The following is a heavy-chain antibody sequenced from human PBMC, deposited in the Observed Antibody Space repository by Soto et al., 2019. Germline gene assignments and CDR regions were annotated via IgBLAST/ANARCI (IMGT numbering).Heavy chain of an antibody. J-gene: IGHJ6*02. CDR2: INPSGGST. CDR3: ARANVVVAATPSYYYYGMDV. D-gene: IGHD2-15*01. CDR1: GYTFTSYY. Sequence: GASVKVSCKASGYTFTSYYMHWVRQAPGRGLEWMGIINPSGGSTSYAQKFQGRVTMTRDTSTSTVYMELSSLRSEDTAVYYCARANVVVAATPSYYYYGMDVWGQGTTVTVSS. V-gene: IGHV1-46*01.